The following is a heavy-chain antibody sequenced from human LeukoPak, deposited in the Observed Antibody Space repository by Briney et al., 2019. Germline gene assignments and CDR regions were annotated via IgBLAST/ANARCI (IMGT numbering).Heavy chain of an antibody. V-gene: IGHV3-48*01. Sequence: PGGSLRLSCAASGFTFSRYSMNWVRQAPGKGLEWVSYISSSSSTIYYADSVKGRFTISRDSAKNSLYLQMNSLRAEDTAVYYCGRAYDFSRHWGQGTLVTVSS. CDR3: GRAYDFSRH. CDR1: GFTFSRYS. J-gene: IGHJ4*02. D-gene: IGHD3-3*01. CDR2: ISSSSSTI.